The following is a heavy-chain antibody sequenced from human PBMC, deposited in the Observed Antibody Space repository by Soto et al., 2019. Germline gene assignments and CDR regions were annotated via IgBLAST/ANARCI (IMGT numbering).Heavy chain of an antibody. V-gene: IGHV6-1*01. CDR2: TYYRSKWST. Sequence: SHTLSLTCAISGYSVSSKSAAWKLIRQSPSRGLEWLGRTYYRSKWSTDYAVSVKSRITINPDTSKNQFSLQLNSVTPEDTALYYCTRALSGSYDSWGQGTLVTVSS. CDR3: TRALSGSYDS. J-gene: IGHJ5*01. CDR1: GYSVSSKSAA. D-gene: IGHD1-26*01.